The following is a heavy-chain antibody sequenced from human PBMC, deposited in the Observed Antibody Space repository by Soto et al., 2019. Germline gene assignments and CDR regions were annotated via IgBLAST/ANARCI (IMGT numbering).Heavy chain of an antibody. J-gene: IGHJ4*02. CDR1: GGSISSYY. CDR2: IYFSGST. D-gene: IGHD3-10*01. CDR3: ARGFEFFEF. Sequence: SETLSLTCTVSGGSISSYYWSWIRQPPGKGLEWIGYIYFSGSTNYNPSLKTRVTISIDTSKNQFSLKLTSVAAADTAVYYCARGFEFFEFWSQGTLVTVSS. V-gene: IGHV4-59*08.